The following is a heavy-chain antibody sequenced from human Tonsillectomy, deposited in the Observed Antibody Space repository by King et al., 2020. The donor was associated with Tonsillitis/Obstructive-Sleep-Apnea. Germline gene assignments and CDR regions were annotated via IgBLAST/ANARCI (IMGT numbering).Heavy chain of an antibody. J-gene: IGHJ4*02. V-gene: IGHV4-61*01. CDR3: ARVYGDYAGDY. D-gene: IGHD4-17*01. CDR2: IYYSGST. Sequence: VQLQESGPGLVKPSETLSLTCTVSGGSVSSGRYYWSWIRQPPGKGLEWIGYIYYSGSTNYNPTLKSLVTISVDTSKNQFYLKLSSVTAADTAVYYCARVYGDYAGDYWGQGTLVTVSS. CDR1: GGSVSSGRYY.